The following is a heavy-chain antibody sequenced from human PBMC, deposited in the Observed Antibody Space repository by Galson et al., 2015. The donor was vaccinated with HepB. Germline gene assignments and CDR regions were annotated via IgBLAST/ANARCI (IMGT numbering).Heavy chain of an antibody. V-gene: IGHV1-24*01. D-gene: IGHD1-1*01. CDR2: FDPEDGEA. CDR3: ATSTDLSSAFDI. CDR1: GYSLTEFS. J-gene: IGHJ3*02. Sequence: SVKVSCKVSGYSLTEFSMYWVRQAPGKGLEWMGGFDPEDGEAIYAQSFQGRVTLTEDTSTETAYMELSSLRSEDTAIYYCATSTDLSSAFDIWGQGTIVTVSS.